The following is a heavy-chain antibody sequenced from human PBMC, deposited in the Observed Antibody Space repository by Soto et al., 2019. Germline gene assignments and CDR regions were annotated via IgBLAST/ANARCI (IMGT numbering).Heavy chain of an antibody. CDR2: ISGGGTGT. V-gene: IGHV3-23*01. CDR3: ANIGLTTGSPLQ. CDR1: GFTFTSYA. Sequence: PGGSLRLSCAASGFTFTSYAMTWVRQAPGKGPEWVSRISGGGTGTYYADSVKGRFTISRDNSKNTLFLQMNNLRADDTAIYYCANIGLTTGSPLQWGQGTLVTVSS. J-gene: IGHJ4*02. D-gene: IGHD1-1*01.